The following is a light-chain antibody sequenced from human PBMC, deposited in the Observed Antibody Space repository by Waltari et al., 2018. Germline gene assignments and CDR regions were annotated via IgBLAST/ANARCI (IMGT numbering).Light chain of an antibody. Sequence: QSVLTQPPSVSGAPGQRVTISCSGSTIGPHFDVHWCQQLPGKAPKLLIFGNSTRPLGVPDRSPGSKSGTSASLAITGLQSEDGAVYYCQSSDSSLSGYVIFGGGTKVTVL. J-gene: IGLJ2*01. CDR1: TIGPHFD. V-gene: IGLV1-40*01. CDR3: QSSDSSLSGYVI. CDR2: GNS.